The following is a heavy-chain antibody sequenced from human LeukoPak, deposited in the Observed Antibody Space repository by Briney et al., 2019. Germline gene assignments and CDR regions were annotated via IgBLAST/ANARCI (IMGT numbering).Heavy chain of an antibody. CDR2: ISSSSTLI. Sequence: GGSLRLSCAAPGFTFSSYIMNWVRQAPGKGLEWVSFISSSSTLIYYADSVKGRFTISRDNAKNSLYLQMNSLRAEDTAVYHCARGPLGAYNSAWFDPWGQGTLVTVSS. CDR1: GFTFSSYI. V-gene: IGHV3-21*01. D-gene: IGHD5-24*01. CDR3: ARGPLGAYNSAWFDP. J-gene: IGHJ5*02.